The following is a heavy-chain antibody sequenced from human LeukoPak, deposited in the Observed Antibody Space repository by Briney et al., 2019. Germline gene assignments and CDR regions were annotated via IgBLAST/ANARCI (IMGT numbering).Heavy chain of an antibody. D-gene: IGHD3-10*01. V-gene: IGHV1-46*01. CDR3: ARDGGSVSYYLDY. CDR1: GYTFTGYY. J-gene: IGHJ4*02. CDR2: FNPSGGST. Sequence: ASVTVSCKASGYTFTGYYMHWVRQAPGQGLEWMGIFNPSGGSTSYAQKFQGRVTMTRDTSSSTVYMELSSLTSEDTAVYYCARDGGSVSYYLDYWGQGTLVTVSS.